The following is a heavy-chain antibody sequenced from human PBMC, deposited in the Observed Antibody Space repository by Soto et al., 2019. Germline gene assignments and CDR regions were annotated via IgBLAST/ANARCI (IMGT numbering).Heavy chain of an antibody. V-gene: IGHV1-24*01. J-gene: IGHJ4*02. CDR1: GYTLTELS. CDR2: FDPEDGET. Sequence: ASVKVSCKVSGYTLTELSMHWVRQAPGKGLEWMGGFDPEDGETIYAQKFQGRVTMTEDASTDTAYMELSSLRSEDTAVYYCATPLGKDAVTLFDYWGQGTLVTVSS. D-gene: IGHD4-17*01. CDR3: ATPLGKDAVTLFDY.